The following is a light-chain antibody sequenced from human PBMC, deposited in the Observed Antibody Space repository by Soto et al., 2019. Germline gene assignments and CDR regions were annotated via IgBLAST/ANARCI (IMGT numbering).Light chain of an antibody. V-gene: IGKV3-11*02. J-gene: IGKJ4*01. Sequence: EIVLTQSPVTLSLSPGDTATLSCRASESVVRYLAWYQQKPGQAPRLLIYDASKRATDIPARFSGSGYGRDFTLTISSLEPEDFAVYYCQQRSNWPLTFGGGTKVEIK. CDR1: ESVVRY. CDR2: DAS. CDR3: QQRSNWPLT.